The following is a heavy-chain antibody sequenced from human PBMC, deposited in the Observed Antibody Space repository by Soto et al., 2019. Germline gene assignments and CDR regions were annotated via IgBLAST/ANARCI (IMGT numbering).Heavy chain of an antibody. D-gene: IGHD6-13*01. V-gene: IGHV4-34*01. J-gene: IGHJ4*02. CDR3: ARCGQQLKSNDY. Sequence: SEILSLTCAVYGGSFSGYYWSWIRQPPGKGLEWIGEINHSGSTNYNPSLKSRVTISVDTSKNQFSLKLSSVTAADTAVYYCARCGQQLKSNDYWGQGTLVTV. CDR1: GGSFSGYY. CDR2: INHSGST.